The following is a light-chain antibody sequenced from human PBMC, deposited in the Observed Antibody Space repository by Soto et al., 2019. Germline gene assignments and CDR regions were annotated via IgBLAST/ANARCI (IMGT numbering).Light chain of an antibody. CDR1: QSVSSN. CDR3: QQYGSSAS. Sequence: EIVMTQSPATLSVSPGERATLSCRASQSVSSNLAWYQHKPGQAPRLLISGASTRATGIPARFSGSGSGTEFTLTISSLQSEDFAVYYCQQYGSSASFGQGTKVDIK. V-gene: IGKV3-15*01. CDR2: GAS. J-gene: IGKJ1*01.